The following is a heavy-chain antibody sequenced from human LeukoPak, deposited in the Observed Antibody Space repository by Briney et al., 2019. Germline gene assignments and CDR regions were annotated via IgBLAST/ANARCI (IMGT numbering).Heavy chain of an antibody. CDR2: ISWNSGYI. J-gene: IGHJ4*02. CDR3: AKVRGTYSSGFFFDS. Sequence: GGSLRLCCAASGFTFNDYAMHWVRQPPGKGLEWLSIISWNSGYIGYADSVKGRFTVSRDNTEDSVYLQMNSLRPEDTAFYFCAKVRGTYSSGFFFDSWGQGTLVTVSS. V-gene: IGHV3-9*01. D-gene: IGHD6-19*01. CDR1: GFTFNDYA.